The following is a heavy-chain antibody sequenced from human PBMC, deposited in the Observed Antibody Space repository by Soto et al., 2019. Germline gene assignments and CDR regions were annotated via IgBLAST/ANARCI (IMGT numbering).Heavy chain of an antibody. J-gene: IGHJ4*02. V-gene: IGHV3-66*04. Sequence: EVQLVESGGGLVQPGGSLRLSCAASGFTVSSNYMSWVRQAPGKGLEWVSVIYSGGSAYYADSVKGRFTISRDNSKNTLNLQMNSLRAEDTAMYYCARHGYSYGGGYFDNWGQGTLFTVSS. CDR3: ARHGYSYGGGYFDN. D-gene: IGHD5-18*01. CDR1: GFTVSSNY. CDR2: IYSGGSA.